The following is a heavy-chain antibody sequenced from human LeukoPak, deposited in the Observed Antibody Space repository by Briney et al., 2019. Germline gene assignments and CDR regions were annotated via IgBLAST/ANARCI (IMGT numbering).Heavy chain of an antibody. CDR2: ISASGDRT. J-gene: IGHJ4*02. Sequence: GGSLRLSCAASGFTFNSYAMSWFRQAPGKGLEWVSSISASGDRTYYPDSVKGRFTISRDNSKNTLYLQMNSLRAEDTAVYYCTAASGWDLDYWGQGTLVTVSS. D-gene: IGHD6-19*01. V-gene: IGHV3-23*01. CDR1: GFTFNSYA. CDR3: TAASGWDLDY.